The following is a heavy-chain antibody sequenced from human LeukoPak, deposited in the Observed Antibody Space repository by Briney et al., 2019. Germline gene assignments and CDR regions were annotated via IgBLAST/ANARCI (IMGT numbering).Heavy chain of an antibody. D-gene: IGHD3-22*01. J-gene: IGHJ4*02. Sequence: GASVKVSCNASGYTFSSYSINWVRQAPGQGLEWMGWISAYNGNTNYAQKLQGRVTMTTDTSTSTAYMELRSLRSDDTAVYYCARGVGSAYYYVSDYWGQGTLVTVSS. CDR3: ARGVGSAYYYVSDY. V-gene: IGHV1-18*01. CDR2: ISAYNGNT. CDR1: GYTFSSYS.